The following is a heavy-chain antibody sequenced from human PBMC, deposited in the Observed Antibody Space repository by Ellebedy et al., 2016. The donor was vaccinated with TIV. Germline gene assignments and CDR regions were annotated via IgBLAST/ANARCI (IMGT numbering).Heavy chain of an antibody. J-gene: IGHJ4*02. V-gene: IGHV4-4*02. CDR1: GGSISSTNW. CDR2: IYHSGST. CDR3: AREGIDGYNYFDY. Sequence: MPGGSLRLSCAVSGGSISSTNWWTWARQPPGKGLEWIGEIYHSGSTNYNPSLKSRVTISLDTSKNQVSLKLTSVTAADTAVYYCAREGIDGYNYFDYWGRGTLVTVSS. D-gene: IGHD5-24*01.